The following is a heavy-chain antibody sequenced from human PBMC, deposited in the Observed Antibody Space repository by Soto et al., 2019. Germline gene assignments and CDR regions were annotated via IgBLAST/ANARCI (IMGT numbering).Heavy chain of an antibody. Sequence: EVQLVESGGGLVQPGRSLRLSCAASGFTFDDYAMHWVRQAPGKGLEWVSGISWNSGSIGYADSVKGRFTISRDNAKNSLYLQMNSLRAEDTALYYCAKDGHNSYVRWGWFDPWGQGTLVTVSS. CDR2: ISWNSGSI. CDR1: GFTFDDYA. D-gene: IGHD5-18*01. V-gene: IGHV3-9*01. CDR3: AKDGHNSYVRWGWFDP. J-gene: IGHJ5*02.